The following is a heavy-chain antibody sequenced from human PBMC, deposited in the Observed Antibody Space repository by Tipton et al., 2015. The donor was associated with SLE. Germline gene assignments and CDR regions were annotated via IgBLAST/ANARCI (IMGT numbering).Heavy chain of an antibody. J-gene: IGHJ4*02. CDR2: INHSGST. Sequence: LRLSCAVYGGSFSGYYWSWIRQPPGKGLEWIGEINHSGSTNYNPSLKSRVTISVDTSKNQFSLKLSSVTAADTAVYYCARQLGIPSSRYYFDYWGQGTLVTVSS. D-gene: IGHD7-27*01. V-gene: IGHV4-34*01. CDR3: ARQLGIPSSRYYFDY. CDR1: GGSFSGYY.